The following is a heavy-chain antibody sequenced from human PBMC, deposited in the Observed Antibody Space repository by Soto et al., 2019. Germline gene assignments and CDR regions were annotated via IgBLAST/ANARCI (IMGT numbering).Heavy chain of an antibody. CDR1: GFTFSTYA. D-gene: IGHD2-15*01. J-gene: IGHJ3*02. Sequence: PGGSLRLSCEASGFTFSTYAMTWVRQAPGKGLEWVSIISGSGGTTYYADSVKGRFTISRDNSKNTLYLQMNSLRAEDTAVYYCSCRSDAFDIWGQGTMVTVSS. V-gene: IGHV3-23*01. CDR2: ISGSGGTT. CDR3: SCRSDAFDI.